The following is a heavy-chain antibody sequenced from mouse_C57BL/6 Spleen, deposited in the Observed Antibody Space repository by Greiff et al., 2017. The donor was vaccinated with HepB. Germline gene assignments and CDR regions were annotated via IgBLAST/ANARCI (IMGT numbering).Heavy chain of an antibody. D-gene: IGHD1-1*01. J-gene: IGHJ2*01. CDR3: ARSDYYGSLDY. CDR1: GYAFSSSW. V-gene: IGHV1-82*01. CDR2: IYPGDGDT. Sequence: QVQLKESGPELVKPGASVKISCKASGYAFSSSWMNWVKQRPGKGLEWIGRIYPGDGDTNYNGKFKGKATLTADKSSSTAYMQLSSLTSEDSAVYCCARSDYYGSLDYWGQGTTLTVSS.